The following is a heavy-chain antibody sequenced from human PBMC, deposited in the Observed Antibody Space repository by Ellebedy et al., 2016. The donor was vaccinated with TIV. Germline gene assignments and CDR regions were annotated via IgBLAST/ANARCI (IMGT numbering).Heavy chain of an antibody. V-gene: IGHV3-23*01. D-gene: IGHD5-12*01. CDR2: ISASGDET. J-gene: IGHJ4*02. CDR1: GFTFSNFA. Sequence: GESLKISCEASGFTFSNFAMGWVRQAPGKGLEWVATISASGDETFYPNSVNGRFTTSRDNSKNMVYIQPAGLSAEETAVYYCAGHREFYSGWSFDYWGLGTLVTVSS. CDR3: AGHREFYSGWSFDY.